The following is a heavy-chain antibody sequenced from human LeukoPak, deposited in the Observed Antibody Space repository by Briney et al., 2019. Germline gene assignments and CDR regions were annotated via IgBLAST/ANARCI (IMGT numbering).Heavy chain of an antibody. J-gene: IGHJ4*02. Sequence: ASVKVSCKASGYTFTSYYMHWVRQAPGQGLEWMGIINPSGGSTSYAQKFQGRVTMTRDTSTSTVYMELSSLRSEDTAVYYCARAPMHYYDSSGYLSFDYWGQGTLVTVSS. CDR3: ARAPMHYYDSSGYLSFDY. D-gene: IGHD3-22*01. CDR2: INPSGGST. CDR1: GYTFTSYY. V-gene: IGHV1-46*01.